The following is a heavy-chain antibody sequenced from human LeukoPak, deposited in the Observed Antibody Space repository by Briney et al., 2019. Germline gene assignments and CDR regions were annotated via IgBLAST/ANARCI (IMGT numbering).Heavy chain of an antibody. CDR1: GFTFSSYG. J-gene: IGHJ6*03. V-gene: IGHV3-30*02. D-gene: IGHD2-2*01. CDR3: AKGSYYLTDIVVVPAAMPSGYYYMDV. CDR2: IRYDGGNK. Sequence: GGSLRLSCAASGFTFSSYGMHWVRQAPGKGVEWVAFIRYDGGNKYYADSVKGRFTISRDNSKNTLYLQMNSLRAEDTAVYYCAKGSYYLTDIVVVPAAMPSGYYYMDVWGKGTTVTISS.